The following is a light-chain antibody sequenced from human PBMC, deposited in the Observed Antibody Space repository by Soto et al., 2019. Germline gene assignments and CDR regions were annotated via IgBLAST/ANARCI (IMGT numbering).Light chain of an antibody. V-gene: IGKV3-15*01. CDR1: QRVSSN. Sequence: IVMTQSPSTLSVSPGDRATLSCRASQRVSSNLDWYQQKPGQAPRLLIYGASTSATGIPSRFSGSGSGTEFTLTISSLQSADFAVYYCQQYNNWPPWTFGQGTKVEIK. CDR2: GAS. CDR3: QQYNNWPPWT. J-gene: IGKJ1*01.